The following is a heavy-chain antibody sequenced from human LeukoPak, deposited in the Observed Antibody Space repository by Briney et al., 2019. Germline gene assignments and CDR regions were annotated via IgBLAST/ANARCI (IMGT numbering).Heavy chain of an antibody. J-gene: IGHJ5*02. CDR1: AFTLGNYW. CDR3: ARGGFALNVPVVGLNWFDP. V-gene: IGHV3-74*03. CDR2: INSDGSST. Sequence: GGSLRLSCAASAFTLGNYWMHWVRQAPGKGLVWVSRINSDGSSTTYAGSVKGRFTISRDNAKNTLYLQMNSLRAEDTAVYYCARGGFALNVPVVGLNWFDPWGQGTLVTVSS. D-gene: IGHD2-2*01.